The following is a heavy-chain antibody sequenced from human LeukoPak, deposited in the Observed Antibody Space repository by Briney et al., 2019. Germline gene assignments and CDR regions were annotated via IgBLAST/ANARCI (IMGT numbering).Heavy chain of an antibody. J-gene: IGHJ4*02. V-gene: IGHV4-34*01. CDR1: GGSFSGYY. D-gene: IGHD3-22*01. Sequence: SETLSHTCAVYGGSFSGYYWSWIRQPPGKGLEWIAEINHSGSTNYNPSLKSRVTISVDTSKNQFSLKLSSVTAADTAVYYCARYYYDNSGYGDYFDYWGQGTLVTVSS. CDR3: ARYYYDNSGYGDYFDY. CDR2: INHSGST.